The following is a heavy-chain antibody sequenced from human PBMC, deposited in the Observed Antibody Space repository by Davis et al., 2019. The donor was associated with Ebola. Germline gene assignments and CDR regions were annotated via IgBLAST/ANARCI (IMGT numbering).Heavy chain of an antibody. J-gene: IGHJ4*02. CDR3: ARRSSQALD. CDR1: GGSFSGYY. CDR2: IKQDGSEK. Sequence: ETLSLTCAVYGGSFSGYYWSWIRQAPGKGLEWVANIKQDGSEKYYVDSVKGRFTISRDNAKNSLYLQMNSLRAEDTAVYYCARRSSQALDWGQGTLVTVSS. D-gene: IGHD6-6*01. V-gene: IGHV3-7*01.